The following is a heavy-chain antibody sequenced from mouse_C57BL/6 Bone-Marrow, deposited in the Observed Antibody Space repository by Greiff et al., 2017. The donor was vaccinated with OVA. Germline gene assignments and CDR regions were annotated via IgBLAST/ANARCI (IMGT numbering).Heavy chain of an antibody. D-gene: IGHD1-1*01. CDR2: IDPANGNT. CDR1: GFNIKNTY. J-gene: IGHJ4*01. Sequence: VQLKESVAELVRPGASVKLSCTASGFNIKNTYMHWVKQRPEQGLEWIGRIDPANGNTKYAPKFQGKATITADTSSNTAYLQLSSLTSEDTAIYYCAKGYYGSSYAMDYWGQGTSVTVSS. V-gene: IGHV14-3*01. CDR3: AKGYYGSSYAMDY.